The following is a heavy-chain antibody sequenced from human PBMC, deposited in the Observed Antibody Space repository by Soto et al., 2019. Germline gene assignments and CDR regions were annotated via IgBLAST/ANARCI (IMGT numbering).Heavy chain of an antibody. J-gene: IGHJ4*02. D-gene: IGHD2-15*01. CDR1: GFTLSSYS. Sequence: EVQVLESGGGLVQPGGSLRLSCAASGFTLSSYSMSWVRQAPGKGLEWVSAISYGAGITYYADSVKGRFTISRDTSKNTLYLQMNSLRAGDTAVYYCAVTMVAATFDYWGQGTLVTASS. V-gene: IGHV3-23*01. CDR2: ISYGAGIT. CDR3: AVTMVAATFDY.